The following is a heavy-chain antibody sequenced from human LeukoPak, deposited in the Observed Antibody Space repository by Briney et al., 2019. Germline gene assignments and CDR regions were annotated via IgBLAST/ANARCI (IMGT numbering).Heavy chain of an antibody. CDR3: ARVSTSPRQWLVRYFQH. D-gene: IGHD6-19*01. V-gene: IGHV1-2*02. Sequence: GASVKVSCKASGYTFTGYYMHWVRQAPGQGLEWMGWINPNSGGTNYAQKFQGRVTMTRDTSISTAYMELSRLRSDDTAVYYCARVSTSPRQWLVRYFQHWGQGTLVTVSS. CDR1: GYTFTGYY. J-gene: IGHJ1*01. CDR2: INPNSGGT.